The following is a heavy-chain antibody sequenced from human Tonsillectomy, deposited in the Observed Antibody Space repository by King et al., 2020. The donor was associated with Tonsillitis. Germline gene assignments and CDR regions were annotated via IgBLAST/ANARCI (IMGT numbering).Heavy chain of an antibody. J-gene: IGHJ3*02. CDR3: ARMFYYDSSGYYSYNAFDI. V-gene: IGHV5-51*01. Sequence: VQLVESGAEVKKPGESLKISCTGSGYSFISYWIGWVRQMPGKGLEWMGIIYPGDSDTRYSPSFQGQVTISADKSISTAYLQWSSLKASDTAMYYCARMFYYDSSGYYSYNAFDIWGQGTMVTVSS. CDR2: IYPGDSDT. CDR1: GYSFISYW. D-gene: IGHD3-22*01.